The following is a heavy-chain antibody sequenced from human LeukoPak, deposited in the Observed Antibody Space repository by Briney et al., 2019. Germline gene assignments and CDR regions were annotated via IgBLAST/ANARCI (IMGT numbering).Heavy chain of an antibody. CDR1: GFTFSSYS. CDR3: ARDRDSGSPRDAFDI. CDR2: ISSSSSYI. D-gene: IGHD1-26*01. J-gene: IGHJ3*02. Sequence: GGSLRLSCAASGFTFSSYSMNWVRQAPGKGLEWVSSISSSSSYIYYADSVKGRFTISRDNAKNSLYLQVNSLRAEDTAVYYCARDRDSGSPRDAFDIWGQGTMVTVSS. V-gene: IGHV3-21*01.